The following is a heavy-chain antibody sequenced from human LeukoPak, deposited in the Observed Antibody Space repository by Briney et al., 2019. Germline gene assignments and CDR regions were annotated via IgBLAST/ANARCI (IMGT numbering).Heavy chain of an antibody. Sequence: SETLSLTCTVSGGSISSGEYYWSWIRQPPGKGLEWIGYIYYSGSTYYNPSLKSRVTISVDTSKNQFYLKLSSVTAADTAVYYCARDISSWYLGAFDIWGQGTMVTVSS. CDR3: ARDISSWYLGAFDI. CDR2: IYYSGST. V-gene: IGHV4-30-4*01. CDR1: GGSISSGEYY. J-gene: IGHJ3*02. D-gene: IGHD6-13*01.